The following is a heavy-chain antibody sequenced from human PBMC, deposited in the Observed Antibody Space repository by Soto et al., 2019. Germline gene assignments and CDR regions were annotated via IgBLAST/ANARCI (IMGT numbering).Heavy chain of an antibody. CDR3: ARGRGELEWLRLHYSYGMDV. CDR1: GGSFSGYY. V-gene: IGHV4-34*01. D-gene: IGHD5-12*01. CDR2: INHSGST. J-gene: IGHJ6*02. Sequence: PSETLSLTCAVYGGSFSGYYWSWIRQPPGKGLEWIGEINHSGSTNYNPSLKSRVTISVDTSKNQFSLKLSSVTAADTAVYYCARGRGELEWLRLHYSYGMDVWGQGTTVTVSS.